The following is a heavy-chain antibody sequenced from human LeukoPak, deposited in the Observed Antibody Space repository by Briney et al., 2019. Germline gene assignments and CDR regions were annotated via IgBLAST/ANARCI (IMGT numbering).Heavy chain of an antibody. Sequence: GGSLRLSCAASGFTFSSYSMNWVRQAPGKGLEWVSSISSSSYIYYADSVKGRFTISRDNAKNSLYLQMNSLRAEDTAVYYCAGTYGDDPSNFDYWGQGTLVTVSS. D-gene: IGHD4-17*01. CDR1: GFTFSSYS. CDR2: ISSSSYI. CDR3: AGTYGDDPSNFDY. J-gene: IGHJ4*02. V-gene: IGHV3-21*01.